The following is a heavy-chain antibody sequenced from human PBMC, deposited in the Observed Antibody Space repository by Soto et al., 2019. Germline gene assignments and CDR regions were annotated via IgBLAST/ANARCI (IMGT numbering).Heavy chain of an antibody. CDR3: AREDYYDSSGYYPTNYYYYGMDV. CDR2: MNPNGGNT. V-gene: IGHV1-8*01. J-gene: IGHJ6*02. CDR1: GYTFTSYD. D-gene: IGHD3-22*01. Sequence: ASVKVSCKASGYTFTSYDINWLRQATGQGLEWMGWMNPNGGNTSYAQKFQGRVTMTRDTSMSTVYMELSSLRSEDTAVYYCAREDYYDSSGYYPTNYYYYGMDVWGQGTTVTVSS.